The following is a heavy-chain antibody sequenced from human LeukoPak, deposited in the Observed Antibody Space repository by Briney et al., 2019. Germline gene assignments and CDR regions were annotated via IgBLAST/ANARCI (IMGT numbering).Heavy chain of an antibody. D-gene: IGHD6-13*01. V-gene: IGHV4-59*01. J-gene: IGHJ4*02. CDR3: ARGRGRGSSSLLPFVDY. Sequence: SSETLSLTRTVSGGSISSYYWSWIRQPPGKGLEWIGYIYYSGSTNYNPSLKSRVTISVDTSKNQFSLKLSSVTAADTAVYYCARGRGRGSSSLLPFVDYWGQGTLVTVSS. CDR1: GGSISSYY. CDR2: IYYSGST.